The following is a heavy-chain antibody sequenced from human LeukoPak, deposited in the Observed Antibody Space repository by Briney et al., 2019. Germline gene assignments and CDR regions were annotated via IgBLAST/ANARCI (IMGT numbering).Heavy chain of an antibody. Sequence: ASETLSLTCTVSSPSLSSYYSTCIRHPPERDREWIGYIYYSGSPKDNLSSKSRVTISEDTSKNQCSVKMSSVTAADTAVYYCASNYYGSGSFDYWGQGTLVTVSS. CDR3: ASNYYGSGSFDY. V-gene: IGHV4-59*08. CDR2: IYYSGSP. CDR1: SPSLSSYY. J-gene: IGHJ4*02. D-gene: IGHD3-10*01.